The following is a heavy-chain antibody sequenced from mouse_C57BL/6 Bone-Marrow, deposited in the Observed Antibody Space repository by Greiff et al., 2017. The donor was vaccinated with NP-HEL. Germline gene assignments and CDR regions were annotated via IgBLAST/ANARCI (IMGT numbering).Heavy chain of an antibody. D-gene: IGHD4-1*01. Sequence: VQLQQSGAELARPGASVTLSCKASGYTFTSYGISWVKQRTGQGLEWIGEIYPRSCNTYSTDKFQGKATLTADKSSSTAYMELRSLTSEDSAVYCGARGWDGGYYFDYWGQGTTLTVSS. CDR2: IYPRSCNT. V-gene: IGHV1-81*01. CDR3: ARGWDGGYYFDY. J-gene: IGHJ2*01. CDR1: GYTFTSYG.